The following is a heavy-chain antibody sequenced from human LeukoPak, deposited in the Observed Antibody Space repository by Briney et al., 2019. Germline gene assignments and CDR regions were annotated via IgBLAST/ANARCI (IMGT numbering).Heavy chain of an antibody. CDR1: GFIVSSNY. CDR3: ARGDRAASGFDY. CDR2: FYSSGRT. Sequence: PGGSLRLSCAASGFIVSSNYMNWVRQAPGKGLEWVSVFYSSGRTYYADSVKGRFTISRDNSKITLYLQMNSLRAEDTAVYCCARGDRAASGFDYWGPGTLVTVST. V-gene: IGHV3-66*01. J-gene: IGHJ4*02. D-gene: IGHD2-15*01.